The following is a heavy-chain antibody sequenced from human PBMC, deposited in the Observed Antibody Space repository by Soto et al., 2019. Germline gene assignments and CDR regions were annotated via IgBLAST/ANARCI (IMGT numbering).Heavy chain of an antibody. J-gene: IGHJ4*02. D-gene: IGHD5-12*01. Sequence: ESGGGVVQPGRSLRLSCAASGFTFSSYGMHWVRQAPGKGLEWVAVISYDGSNQYYADSVKGRFTISRDNSKNTLYLQMNSLRAEDTTGYYCAKRKLDSGYAWEDYFDYWGQGPLVTVSS. CDR3: AKRKLDSGYAWEDYFDY. CDR2: ISYDGSNQ. V-gene: IGHV3-30*18. CDR1: GFTFSSYG.